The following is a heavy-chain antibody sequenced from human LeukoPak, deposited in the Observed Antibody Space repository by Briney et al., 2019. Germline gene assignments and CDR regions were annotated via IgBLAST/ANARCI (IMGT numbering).Heavy chain of an antibody. CDR3: AKVRWDNSGWYYLDS. Sequence: GGPLRLSCAASGFTFSSYGMHWVRQAPGKGLEWVAVISYDGSNKYYTDSVKGRFTISRDNSKSTLYLQMNSLRAEDTAVYYCAKVRWDNSGWYYLDSWGQGTLVTVSS. CDR2: ISYDGSNK. CDR1: GFTFSSYG. V-gene: IGHV3-30*18. D-gene: IGHD6-19*01. J-gene: IGHJ4*02.